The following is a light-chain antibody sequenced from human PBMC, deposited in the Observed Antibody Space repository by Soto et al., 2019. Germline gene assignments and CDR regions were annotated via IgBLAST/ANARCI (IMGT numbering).Light chain of an antibody. CDR2: EVT. J-gene: IGLJ2*01. Sequence: QSALTQPPSASGSPGQSATISCTGTSSDVGGYDYVSWYQQQSGKAPKLMIYEVTNRPSGVPDRLSGSKSGNTASLTVSGLQAEDEADYYCSSYAGSSKVIFGAGTTLAV. V-gene: IGLV2-8*01. CDR1: SSDVGGYDY. CDR3: SSYAGSSKVI.